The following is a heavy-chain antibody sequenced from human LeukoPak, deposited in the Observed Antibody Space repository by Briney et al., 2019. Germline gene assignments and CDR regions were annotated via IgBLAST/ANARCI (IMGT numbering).Heavy chain of an antibody. CDR3: ARGSGSSSWYYLDY. D-gene: IGHD6-13*01. CDR2: INPNTGVS. CDR1: GYTFTDYY. J-gene: IGHJ4*02. V-gene: IGHV1-2*02. Sequence: ASVEVSSKASGYTFTDYYLHWVRQAPGQGLEWMGWINPNTGVSNYAQKFQGRVSMTRDTSITTAYMELSRLRSDDSAVYYCARGSGSSSWYYLDYWGQGALVTVSS.